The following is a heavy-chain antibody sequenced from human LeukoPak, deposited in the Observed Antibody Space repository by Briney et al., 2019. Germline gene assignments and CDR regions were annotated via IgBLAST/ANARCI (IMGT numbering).Heavy chain of an antibody. CDR1: GGSISSGDYY. V-gene: IGHV4-30-4*01. CDR3: ARDQPEYRLVFPPYGMDV. J-gene: IGHJ6*02. D-gene: IGHD2-2*01. Sequence: SQTLSLTCTVSGGSISSGDYYWSWIRQPPGKGLEWIGYIYYSGSTYYNPSLKSRVTISVDTSKNQFSLKLSSVTAADTAVYYCARDQPEYRLVFPPYGMDVWGQGTTVTVSS. CDR2: IYYSGST.